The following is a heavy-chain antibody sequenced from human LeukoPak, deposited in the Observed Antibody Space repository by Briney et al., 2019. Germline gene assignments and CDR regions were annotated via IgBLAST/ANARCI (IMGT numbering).Heavy chain of an antibody. D-gene: IGHD2-15*01. CDR2: IRGNSGMR. J-gene: IGHJ4*02. Sequence: HPGGSLRLSCTSSGFSFSDYAMNWVRQAPGKGLEWVSCIRGNSGMRFYSDSVRGRFTISRDNSKNTVYLQMDSLRVDDTAVYFCAKDQEDRGYPSSFDFWGQGTLVTVSS. CDR3: AKDQEDRGYPSSFDF. CDR1: GFSFSDYA. V-gene: IGHV3-23*01.